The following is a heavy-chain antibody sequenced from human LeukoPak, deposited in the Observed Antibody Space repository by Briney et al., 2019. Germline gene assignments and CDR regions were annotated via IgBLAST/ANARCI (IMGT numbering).Heavy chain of an antibody. CDR3: VVTGNWFDP. CDR1: GFTFSSYA. CDR2: ISGSGGST. D-gene: IGHD3-3*01. Sequence: GGSLRLSCAASGFTFSSYAMSWVRQAPGKGLEWVSAISGSGGSTYYADSVKGRFTISRDNSKNTLYLQVNSLRAEDTAVYFGVVTGNWFDPWGQGTLVTVSS. V-gene: IGHV3-23*01. J-gene: IGHJ5*02.